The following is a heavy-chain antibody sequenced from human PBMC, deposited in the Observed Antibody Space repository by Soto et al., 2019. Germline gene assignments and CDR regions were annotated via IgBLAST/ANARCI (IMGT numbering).Heavy chain of an antibody. J-gene: IGHJ6*02. CDR1: GFSFSSYS. V-gene: IGHV3-48*02. CDR3: ARDGCSTSCYLYYYYGMDV. Sequence: GGSLRLSCAASGFSFSSYSMNWFGQAPGKGLEWVSYISSSSSTIYYADSVKGRFTISRDNAKDSLYLQMNSLRDEDTAVYYCARDGCSTSCYLYYYYGMDVWGQGTTVTV. CDR2: ISSSSSTI. D-gene: IGHD2-2*01.